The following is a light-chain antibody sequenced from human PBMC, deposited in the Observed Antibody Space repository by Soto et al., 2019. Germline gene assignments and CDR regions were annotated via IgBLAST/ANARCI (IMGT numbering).Light chain of an antibody. J-gene: IGLJ1*01. V-gene: IGLV2-14*03. CDR3: SSFTSNRIYV. Sequence: QSALTQPTSVSGSPGQSITISCTGNHNDIGTYDYVSWYQQHPGRAPRLLIYGVTTRPSGISDRFSASKSGLTASLTISGLQPEDEADYYCSSFTSNRIYVFGPGTTLTVL. CDR2: GVT. CDR1: HNDIGTYDY.